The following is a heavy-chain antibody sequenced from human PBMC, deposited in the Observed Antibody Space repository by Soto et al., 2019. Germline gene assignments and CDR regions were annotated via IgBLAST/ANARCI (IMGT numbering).Heavy chain of an antibody. V-gene: IGHV3-21*01. J-gene: IGHJ4*02. CDR2: ISSSSSYI. Sequence: GGSLRLSCAASGFTFSSYSMNWVRQAPGKGLEWVSSISSSSSYIYYADSVKGRLTISRDNAKNSLYLQMNSLRAEDTAVYYCARRGGSTVTFSSDYWGQGTLVTVSS. CDR1: GFTFSSYS. D-gene: IGHD4-17*01. CDR3: ARRGGSTVTFSSDY.